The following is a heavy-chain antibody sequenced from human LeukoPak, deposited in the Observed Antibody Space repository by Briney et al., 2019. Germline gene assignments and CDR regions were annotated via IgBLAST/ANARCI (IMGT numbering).Heavy chain of an antibody. CDR1: GDSITGYY. D-gene: IGHD3-22*01. J-gene: IGHJ4*02. Sequence: SETLSLTCTVSGDSITGYYWSWIRQPPGKGLEWIGNIYYSGSAYYNPSLKSRVTMSVDTSKNQFSLKLSSVTAADTAVYYCARKPIVNSAWYYFDYWGQGTLVTVSS. V-gene: IGHV4-59*04. CDR2: IYYSGSA. CDR3: ARKPIVNSAWYYFDY.